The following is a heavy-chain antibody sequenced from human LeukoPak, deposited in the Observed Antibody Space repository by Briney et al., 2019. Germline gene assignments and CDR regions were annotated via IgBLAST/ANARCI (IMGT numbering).Heavy chain of an antibody. CDR2: ISSSSSLL. V-gene: IGHV3-48*02. CDR3: ARDGPGGGYDSDY. D-gene: IGHD5-12*01. Sequence: PGGSLRLSCAASGFTFSSYAMNWVRQAPGRGLEWVSYISSSSSLLYYADSVKGRFTISRDNAKNSLYLQMNSLRDEDTAVYYCARDGPGGGYDSDYWGQGTLVTVSS. J-gene: IGHJ4*02. CDR1: GFTFSSYA.